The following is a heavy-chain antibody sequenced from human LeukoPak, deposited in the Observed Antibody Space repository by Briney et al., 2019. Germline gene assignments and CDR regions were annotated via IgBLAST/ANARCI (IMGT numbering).Heavy chain of an antibody. J-gene: IGHJ4*02. CDR3: ARDPAAGSVFDY. V-gene: IGHV1-2*02. Sequence: GASVKVSCKASGYTFTDYHMHWVRQAPGQGLESMGWINPNSGGTDYAQKFQGRVTMTRDTSITTAYMELSRLRSDDTAVYYCARDPAAGSVFDYWGQGTLVTVSS. CDR1: GYTFTDYH. CDR2: INPNSGGT. D-gene: IGHD6-13*01.